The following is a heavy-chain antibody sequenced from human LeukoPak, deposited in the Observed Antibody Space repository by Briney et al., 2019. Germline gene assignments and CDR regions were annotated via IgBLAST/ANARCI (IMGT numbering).Heavy chain of an antibody. V-gene: IGHV3-23*01. D-gene: IGHD2-8*01. J-gene: IGHJ4*02. CDR2: ISGSGGST. CDR1: GFTFSSYA. CDR3: AIGLIVLMVYAMGY. Sequence: GGSLRLSCAASGFTFSSYAMSWVRQAPGKGLEWVSAISGSGGSTYYADSVKGRFTISRDNSKNTLYLQMNSLRAEDTAVYYCAIGLIVLMVYAMGYWGQGTLVTVSS.